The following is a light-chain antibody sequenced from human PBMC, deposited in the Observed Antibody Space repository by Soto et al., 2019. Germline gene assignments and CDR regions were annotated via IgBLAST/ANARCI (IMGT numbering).Light chain of an antibody. CDR3: PPCKHWPFT. J-gene: IGKJ2*01. Sequence: EIVMSQSPATLSVSPGERATLSCRASQSIRSNLAWYQQKPGQAPRLLIYGASTRATDIPARFSGSGCGSELTLTISSLQSEDSAVYACPPCKHWPFTFGQGTQLQIK. CDR1: QSIRSN. V-gene: IGKV3-15*01. CDR2: GAS.